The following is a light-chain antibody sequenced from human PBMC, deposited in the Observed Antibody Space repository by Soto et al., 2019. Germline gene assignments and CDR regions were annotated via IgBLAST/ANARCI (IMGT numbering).Light chain of an antibody. CDR3: QQSRNWPQT. V-gene: IGKV3-11*01. CDR1: QSVSGY. J-gene: IGKJ2*01. Sequence: EIVLTQSPATLSLSPGEGATLSCRASQSVSGYLAWYQQKPGQAPRLLLYDSYRRATGIPARFSGGGPGTDFTLTISGLEPDDFADYYCQQSRNWPQTFGQGTRLEIK. CDR2: DSY.